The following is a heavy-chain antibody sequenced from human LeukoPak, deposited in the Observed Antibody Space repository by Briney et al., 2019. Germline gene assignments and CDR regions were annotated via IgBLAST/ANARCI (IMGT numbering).Heavy chain of an antibody. J-gene: IGHJ3*02. CDR3: ARDTAFTIFGVADAFDI. D-gene: IGHD3-3*01. CDR1: GFSFSGSA. Sequence: SGGSLRLSCAASGFSFSGSAMHWVRQAPGKGLEWVAVISYDGSNKYYADSVKGRFTISRDNSKNTLYLQMNSLRAEDTAVYYCARDTAFTIFGVADAFDIWGQGTMVTVSS. V-gene: IGHV3-30-3*01. CDR2: ISYDGSNK.